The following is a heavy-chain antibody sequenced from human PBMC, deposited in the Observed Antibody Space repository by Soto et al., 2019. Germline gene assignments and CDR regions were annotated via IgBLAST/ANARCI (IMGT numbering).Heavy chain of an antibody. V-gene: IGHV3-30*18. Sequence: SGGSPGLSCAASGFTFNIYGMHWVRQAPDKGLEWVALISYDGSNQYYADSVKGRFTISRDNSKNTLFLQMNSLRADDTAVYYCAKDQASGQGSFDSWGQGTLVTVSS. CDR2: ISYDGSNQ. J-gene: IGHJ4*02. CDR1: GFTFNIYG. CDR3: AKDQASGQGSFDS.